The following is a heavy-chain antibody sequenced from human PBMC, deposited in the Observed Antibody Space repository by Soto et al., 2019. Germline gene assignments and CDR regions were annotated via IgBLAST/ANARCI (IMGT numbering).Heavy chain of an antibody. CDR1: GFTFSSYA. CDR2: ISGSGGTT. Sequence: EVKLLESGGGLVQPGGSLRLSCAASGFTFSSYAMTWVRQAPGKGLEWVSAISGSGGTTYYADSVKGRFTISRDNSKNTLYLQMNSLRAEDTAVYFCAKDQVDVVATSNDAFDIWGQGTMVTVSS. D-gene: IGHD5-12*01. CDR3: AKDQVDVVATSNDAFDI. J-gene: IGHJ3*02. V-gene: IGHV3-23*01.